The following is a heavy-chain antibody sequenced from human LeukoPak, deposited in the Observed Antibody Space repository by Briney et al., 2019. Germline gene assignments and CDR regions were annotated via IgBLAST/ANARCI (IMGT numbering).Heavy chain of an antibody. CDR3: ARVLCSGGSCYYYDY. Sequence: ASVTVSCKASGYTFTSYGISWVRQAPGQGLEWMGWISAYNGNTNYAQKLQGRVTMTTDTSTSTAYMELRSLRSDDTAVYYCARVLCSGGSCYYYDYWGQGTLVTVSS. CDR1: GYTFTSYG. D-gene: IGHD2-15*01. J-gene: IGHJ4*02. V-gene: IGHV1-18*01. CDR2: ISAYNGNT.